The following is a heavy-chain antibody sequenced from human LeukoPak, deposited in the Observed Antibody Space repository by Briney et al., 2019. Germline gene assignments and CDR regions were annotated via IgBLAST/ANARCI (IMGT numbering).Heavy chain of an antibody. CDR2: IRSDGSDK. CDR3: AIHFNWGVDY. Sequence: GGSLRLSCAASGFNFNHHGMHWVRQAPGKGLEWVSYIRSDGSDKYYADSVKGRFTISRDNSKNTVHLQMHSLGPGDTATYYCAIHFNWGVDYWGQGTLVTVSS. J-gene: IGHJ4*02. CDR1: GFNFNHHG. D-gene: IGHD7-27*01. V-gene: IGHV3-30*02.